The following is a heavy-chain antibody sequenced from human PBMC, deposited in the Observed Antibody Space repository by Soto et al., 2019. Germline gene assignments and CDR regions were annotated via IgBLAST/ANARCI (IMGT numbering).Heavy chain of an antibody. CDR2: IKKNADGGTT. CDR1: GLSFRDAW. D-gene: IGHD3-10*01. Sequence: EVQLVESGGGLVRPGGSLRLSCTSGLSFRDAWMSWVRQVPGKGLERVGRIKKNADGGTTDYAVGVRGRFIISRDDAANTLDLQMYSLRIEGTAVYYCATETPPMSRGVLDYWGRGTLVTVSS. CDR3: ATETPPMSRGVLDY. V-gene: IGHV3-15*01. J-gene: IGHJ4*02.